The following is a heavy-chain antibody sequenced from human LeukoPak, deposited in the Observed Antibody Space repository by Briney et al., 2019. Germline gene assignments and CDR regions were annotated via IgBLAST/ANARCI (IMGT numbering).Heavy chain of an antibody. CDR1: GGSISSGDYY. D-gene: IGHD2-2*01. CDR2: IYYSGST. J-gene: IGHJ4*02. Sequence: SQTLSLTCTVSGGSISSGDYYWSWIRQPPGKGLEWIGYIYYSGSTYYNPSLKSRVAISVDTSKNQFSLKLSSVTAADTAVYYCARFGPIVVVPAVAYYFDYWGQGTLVTVSS. CDR3: ARFGPIVVVPAVAYYFDY. V-gene: IGHV4-30-4*01.